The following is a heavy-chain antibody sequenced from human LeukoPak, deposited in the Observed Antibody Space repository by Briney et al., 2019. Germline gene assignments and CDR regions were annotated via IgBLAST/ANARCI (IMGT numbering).Heavy chain of an antibody. D-gene: IGHD3-22*01. CDR1: GGSISSYY. CDR3: ARVKYYYDSSGYVPDFDY. CDR2: IYYSGST. J-gene: IGHJ4*02. Sequence: KPSETLSLTCTVSGGSISSYYWSWIRQPPGKGLEWIGYIYYSGSTNYNPSLKSRVTISVDTSKNQFSLKLSSVTAADTAVYYCARVKYYYDSSGYVPDFDYWGQGTLVTVSS. V-gene: IGHV4-59*01.